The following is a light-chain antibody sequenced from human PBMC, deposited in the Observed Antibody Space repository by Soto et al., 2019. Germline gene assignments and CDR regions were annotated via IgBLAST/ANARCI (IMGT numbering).Light chain of an antibody. J-gene: IGKJ4*01. V-gene: IGKV1-12*01. Sequence: IQLTQSPSSLYTFIGDCVTINCRASQGISIYLTWYQQKTGRAPTLLIYAASSLQSGVPSRFSGSGSGTDFTLTISSLQPEDFATYYCQQANSFPRVTFGGGTKVE. CDR2: AAS. CDR3: QQANSFPRVT. CDR1: QGISIY.